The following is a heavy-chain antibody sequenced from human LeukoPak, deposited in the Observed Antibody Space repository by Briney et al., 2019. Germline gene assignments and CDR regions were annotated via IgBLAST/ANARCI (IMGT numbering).Heavy chain of an antibody. V-gene: IGHV4-38-2*01. CDR2: ISHSGDT. CDR3: ARVGPLAVGTGKRVYSFDA. J-gene: IGHJ4*02. CDR1: GFSITSGDY. D-gene: IGHD5/OR15-5a*01. Sequence: SETLSLTCDVSGFSITSGDYWGWIRQSPGRGLEWIGSISHSGDTYYIPSLRSRVTMSLDTSRNQFSLHLRSVSATDTALYFCARVGPLAVGTGKRVYSFDAWCQGTLVTVSS.